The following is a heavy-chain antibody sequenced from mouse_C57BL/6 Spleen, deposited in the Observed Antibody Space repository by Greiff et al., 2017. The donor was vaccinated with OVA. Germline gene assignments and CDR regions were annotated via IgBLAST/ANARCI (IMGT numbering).Heavy chain of an antibody. V-gene: IGHV1-69*01. CDR1: GYTFTSYW. Sequence: VQLQQPGAELVMPGASVKLSCKASGYTFTSYWMHWVKQRPGQGLAWIGEIDPSDSYTNYNQKFKGKSTLTVDKSSSTAYMQLSSLTSEDSAVYYCARVDYWGQGTTLTVSS. J-gene: IGHJ2*01. CDR3: ARVDY. CDR2: IDPSDSYT.